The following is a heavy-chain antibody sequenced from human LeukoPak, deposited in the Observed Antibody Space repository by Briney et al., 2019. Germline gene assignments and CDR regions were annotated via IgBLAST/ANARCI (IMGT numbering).Heavy chain of an antibody. CDR1: GYTFTSYD. CDR3: ARDSYDLTFGGIIVFTHFDY. Sequence: ASVKVSCKASGYTFTSYDINWVRQATGQGLEWLGWLNPNSGNTGYAQKFQGRVTITRDTSKSTAYMELSSLRSEDTAVYYCARDSYDLTFGGIIVFTHFDYWGQGTLVTVSS. V-gene: IGHV1-8*03. J-gene: IGHJ4*02. D-gene: IGHD3-16*02. CDR2: LNPNSGNT.